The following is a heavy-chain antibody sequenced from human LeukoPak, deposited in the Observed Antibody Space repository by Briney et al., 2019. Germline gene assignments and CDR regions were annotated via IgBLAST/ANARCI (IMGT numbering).Heavy chain of an antibody. CDR2: IKQDGTEK. Sequence: PGGSLRLSCAASGFTLSSYWMSWVRQAPGKGLEWVANIKQDGTEKYYVDSVKGRFTISRDNAKNLLYLQMNSLRAEDTAVYYCARRYFDYWGQGTRVTVSS. J-gene: IGHJ4*02. V-gene: IGHV3-7*03. CDR1: GFTLSSYW. CDR3: ARRYFDY.